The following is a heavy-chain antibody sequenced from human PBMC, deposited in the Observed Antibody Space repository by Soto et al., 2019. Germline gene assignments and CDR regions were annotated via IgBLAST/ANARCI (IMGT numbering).Heavy chain of an antibody. D-gene: IGHD2-15*01. CDR3: ARDALHILDCSGGSCYSGGMDV. Sequence: GSLRLSCVASGFTFSSYAIHWVRQAPGKGLEWVAIISYDGSNKYYADSVKGRFTISRDNSKSTLYLQVNSLRAEDTAVYYCARDALHILDCSGGSCYSGGMDVWGQGTKVTVSS. V-gene: IGHV3-30-3*01. CDR2: ISYDGSNK. CDR1: GFTFSSYA. J-gene: IGHJ6*02.